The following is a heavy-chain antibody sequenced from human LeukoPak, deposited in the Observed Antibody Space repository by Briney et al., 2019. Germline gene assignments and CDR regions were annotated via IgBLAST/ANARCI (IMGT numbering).Heavy chain of an antibody. D-gene: IGHD5-18*01. CDR2: IIPILGIA. V-gene: IGHV1-69*04. Sequence: ASVKVSCKASGGTFSSYAISWVRQAPGQGLEWMGRIIPILGIANYAQKFQGRVTITADKSTSTAYMELSSPRSEDTAVYYCARDRYSYGTAGYFDYWGQGTLVTVSS. CDR1: GGTFSSYA. CDR3: ARDRYSYGTAGYFDY. J-gene: IGHJ4*02.